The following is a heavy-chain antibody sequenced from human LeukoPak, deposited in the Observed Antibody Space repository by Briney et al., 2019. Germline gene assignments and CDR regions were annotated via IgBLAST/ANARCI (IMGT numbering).Heavy chain of an antibody. J-gene: IGHJ4*02. D-gene: IGHD6-6*01. CDR1: GFTFSSYG. Sequence: GGSLRLSCAASGFTFSSYGMHWVRQAPGKGLEWVAVIWYDGSNKYYADSAKGRFTISRDNSKNTLYLQMNSLRAEDTAVYYCARVIGSSSGLDYWGQGTLVTVSS. CDR3: ARVIGSSSGLDY. V-gene: IGHV3-33*01. CDR2: IWYDGSNK.